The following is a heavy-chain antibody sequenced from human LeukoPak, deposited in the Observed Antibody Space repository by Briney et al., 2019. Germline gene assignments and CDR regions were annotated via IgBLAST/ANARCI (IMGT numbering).Heavy chain of an antibody. CDR2: IRTTAEGAKYA. J-gene: IGHJ4*02. Sequence: GGSLRLSCATSGFSFTDYPMNWVRQAPGKGLEWISNIRTTAEGAKYAYYADSVKGRVTISSDDGKHTLYLHMNSVRDDGAAVYYCATDQRYAFDYWGQGILVTVSS. D-gene: IGHD2-2*01. CDR3: ATDQRYAFDY. CDR1: GFSFTDYP. V-gene: IGHV3-48*02.